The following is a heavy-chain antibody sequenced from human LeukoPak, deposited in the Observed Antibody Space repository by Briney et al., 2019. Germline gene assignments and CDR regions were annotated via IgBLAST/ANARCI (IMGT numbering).Heavy chain of an antibody. J-gene: IGHJ4*02. CDR2: IYSGGST. V-gene: IGHV3-53*01. CDR3: ANFYDFWSGYYFADWDY. D-gene: IGHD3-3*01. Sequence: GGSLRLSCAASGFTVSSNYISWVRQAPGKGLEWVSVIYSGGSTYYADSVKGRFTISRDNSKNTLYLQMNSLRAEDTAVYYCANFYDFWSGYYFADWDYWGQGTLVTVSS. CDR1: GFTVSSNY.